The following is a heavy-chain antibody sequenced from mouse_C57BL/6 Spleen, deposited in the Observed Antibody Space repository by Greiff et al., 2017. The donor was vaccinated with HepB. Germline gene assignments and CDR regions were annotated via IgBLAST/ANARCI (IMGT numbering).Heavy chain of an antibody. D-gene: IGHD4-1*02. CDR2: INYDGSST. CDR3: ARSQLLDWYFDV. J-gene: IGHJ1*03. CDR1: GFTFSDYY. V-gene: IGHV5-16*01. Sequence: EVQLVESEGGLVQPGSSMKLSCTASGFTFSDYYMAWVRQVPEKGLEWVANINYDGSSTYYLDSLKSRFIISRDNAKNILYLQMSSLKSEDTATYYCARSQLLDWYFDVWGTGTTVTVSS.